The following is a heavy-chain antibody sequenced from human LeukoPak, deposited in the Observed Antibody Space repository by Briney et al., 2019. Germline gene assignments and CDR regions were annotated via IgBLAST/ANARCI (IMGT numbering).Heavy chain of an antibody. J-gene: IGHJ4*02. D-gene: IGHD3-10*01. V-gene: IGHV1-8*01. Sequence: ASVKVSCKASGYTFTSYDINWVRQATGQGLEWMGWMNPNSGNTGYAQKFQGRVTMTRNTSISTAYMELSSLRSEDTAVYYCARGGLYGSGSYYNVYYFDYWGQGTLVTVSS. CDR2: MNPNSGNT. CDR1: GYTFTSYD. CDR3: ARGGLYGSGSYYNVYYFDY.